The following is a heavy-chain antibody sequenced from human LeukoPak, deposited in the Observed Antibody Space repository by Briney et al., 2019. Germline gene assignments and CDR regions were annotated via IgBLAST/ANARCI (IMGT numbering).Heavy chain of an antibody. J-gene: IGHJ6*02. CDR1: GGSLSSSNW. CDR3: AGLGIQLWSTDGMDV. D-gene: IGHD5-18*01. CDR2: IYHSGST. Sequence: PSETLSLTCAVSGGSLSSSNWWSWVRPPPGKGLGWIGEIYHSGSTNYNPSLKSRVTISVDKSKNQFSLKLSSVTAADTAVYYCAGLGIQLWSTDGMDVWGQGTTVTVSS. V-gene: IGHV4-4*02.